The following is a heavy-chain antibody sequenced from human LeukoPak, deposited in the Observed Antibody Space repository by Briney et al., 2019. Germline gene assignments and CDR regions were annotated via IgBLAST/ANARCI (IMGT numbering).Heavy chain of an antibody. CDR1: GYTFTSYD. V-gene: IGHV1-18*01. Sequence: ASVKVSCKASGYTFTSYDICWVRQAPGQGLEWMGWISAYNGNTNSAQKLQGRVTMTTDTSTNTAYMELRSLRSDDTAVYYCARVDSSGYYRPFDYWGQGTLVTVSS. J-gene: IGHJ4*02. D-gene: IGHD3-22*01. CDR3: ARVDSSGYYRPFDY. CDR2: ISAYNGNT.